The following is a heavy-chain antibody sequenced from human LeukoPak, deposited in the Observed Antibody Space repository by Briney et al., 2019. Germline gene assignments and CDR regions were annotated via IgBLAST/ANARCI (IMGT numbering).Heavy chain of an antibody. CDR2: IYPDDSNT. Sequence: GESLKISCKGSRYSFTNYWIGWVRQMPGKGLEWMGIIYPDDSNTRYSPSFQGQVAISADKSFSTAYLQWNSLKASDTAMYYCARYANDHSNAGDYWGQGTQVTVSP. D-gene: IGHD4-11*01. V-gene: IGHV5-51*01. CDR1: RYSFTNYW. CDR3: ARYANDHSNAGDY. J-gene: IGHJ4*02.